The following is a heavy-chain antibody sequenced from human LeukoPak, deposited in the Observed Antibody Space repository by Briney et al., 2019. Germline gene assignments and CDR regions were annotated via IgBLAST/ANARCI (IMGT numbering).Heavy chain of an antibody. Sequence: QPGGSLRLSCAASGFTFSFYNMNWVRQAPGKGLEWVSYISSSGSTIYYADSVKGRFTISRDNSKNTLYLQMNSLRAEDTAVYYCAKDQRHYYGDYDGYFDYWGQGTLVTVSS. CDR2: ISSSGSTI. J-gene: IGHJ4*02. CDR3: AKDQRHYYGDYDGYFDY. D-gene: IGHD4-17*01. CDR1: GFTFSFYN. V-gene: IGHV3-48*01.